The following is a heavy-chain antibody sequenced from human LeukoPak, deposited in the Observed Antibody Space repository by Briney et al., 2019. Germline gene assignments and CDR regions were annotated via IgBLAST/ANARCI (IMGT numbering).Heavy chain of an antibody. J-gene: IGHJ4*02. CDR2: ISHSGST. CDR1: GGSISNYY. D-gene: IGHD2-8*02. V-gene: IGHV4-59*08. CDR3: AGHHPRNTVDF. Sequence: SETLSLTCTVSGGSISNYYWSWIRQPPGKGLEWIGYISHSGSTNYSPSLKSRVAISLDTSKNQFSLKLSSVTAADTAVYYCAGHHPRNTVDFWGQGTLVTVSS.